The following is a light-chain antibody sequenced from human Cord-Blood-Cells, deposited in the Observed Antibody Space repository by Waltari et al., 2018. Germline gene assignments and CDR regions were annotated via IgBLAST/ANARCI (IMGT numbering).Light chain of an antibody. J-gene: IGLJ2*01. CDR1: SSDVAGYNY. CDR3: SSYTSSSTLYVV. CDR2: DVS. V-gene: IGLV2-14*01. Sequence: QSALTHPASVSGSPGQSISISCTGTSSDVAGYNYLSWYQQHPGKAPKPMIYDVSNRPSGVSNRFSGSKSGNTASLTISGLQAEDEADYYCSSYTSSSTLYVVFGGGTKLTVL.